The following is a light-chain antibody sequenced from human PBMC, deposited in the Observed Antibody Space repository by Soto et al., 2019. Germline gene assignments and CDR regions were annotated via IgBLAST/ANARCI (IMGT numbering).Light chain of an antibody. Sequence: VQITQSPCSLSASAVGRITITCQASQDISTRLNWYHQKPGKAPNLLIYDASNLAAGVPSGFSGSGSGTHFTFTITSLQPEDIGTYYCQHCFTVPYTFGQGTKVDIK. CDR3: QHCFTVPYT. J-gene: IGKJ2*01. CDR2: DAS. V-gene: IGKV1-33*01. CDR1: QDISTR.